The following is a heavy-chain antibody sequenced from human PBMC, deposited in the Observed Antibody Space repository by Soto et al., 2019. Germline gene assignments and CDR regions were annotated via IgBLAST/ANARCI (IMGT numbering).Heavy chain of an antibody. Sequence: GASVKVSCKASGYTFSSYAMHWVRQAPGQRLEWMGWINAGNGNTKYSQKFQGRVTITRDTPASTAYMELSSLRSEDTAVYYCARDGFSYDFWSGYSHFDYWGQGALVTVSS. D-gene: IGHD3-3*01. CDR3: ARDGFSYDFWSGYSHFDY. V-gene: IGHV1-3*01. CDR1: GYTFSSYA. J-gene: IGHJ4*02. CDR2: INAGNGNT.